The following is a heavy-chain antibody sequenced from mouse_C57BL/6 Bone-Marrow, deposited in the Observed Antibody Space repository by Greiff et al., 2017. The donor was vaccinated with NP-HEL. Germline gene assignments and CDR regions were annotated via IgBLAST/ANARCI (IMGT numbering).Heavy chain of an antibody. CDR3: TTGGSSPYAMDY. J-gene: IGHJ4*01. D-gene: IGHD1-1*01. CDR1: GFNIKDDY. Sequence: VQLQQSGAELVRPGASVKLSCTVSGFNIKDDYMHWVKQRPEQGLEWIGWIDPENGDTEYASKFQGNATITADTSSNTAYLQLSSLTSEDTAVYYCTTGGSSPYAMDYWGQGTSVTVSS. CDR2: IDPENGDT. V-gene: IGHV14-4*01.